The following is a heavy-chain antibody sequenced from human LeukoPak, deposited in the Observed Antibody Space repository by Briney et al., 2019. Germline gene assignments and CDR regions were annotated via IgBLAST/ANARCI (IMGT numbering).Heavy chain of an antibody. V-gene: IGHV1-18*01. CDR2: ISAYNGNT. CDR3: ARDGGGSSGWYPGDY. D-gene: IGHD6-19*01. J-gene: IGHJ4*02. Sequence: GSSVKVSCKASGGTFSRNDISWVRQAPGQGLEWMGWISAYNGNTNYAQKLQGRVTMTTDTSTSTAYMELRSLRSDDTAVYYCARDGGGSSGWYPGDYWGQGTLVTVSS. CDR1: GGTFSRND.